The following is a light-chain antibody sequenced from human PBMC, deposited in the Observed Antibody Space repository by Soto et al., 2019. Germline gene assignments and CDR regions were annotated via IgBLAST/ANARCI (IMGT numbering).Light chain of an antibody. CDR3: SSYTSSTTLYV. Sequence: QSVLTQPASVSGSPGQSITISCTGTSSDIGYYNYVSWYQYHPGKAPKMMIYEVNNRPSGVSNRFSGSKSGNTASLTISGLQAEDEAYYYCSSYTSSTTLYVFGPGTKVTVL. CDR2: EVN. J-gene: IGLJ1*01. CDR1: SSDIGYYNY. V-gene: IGLV2-14*01.